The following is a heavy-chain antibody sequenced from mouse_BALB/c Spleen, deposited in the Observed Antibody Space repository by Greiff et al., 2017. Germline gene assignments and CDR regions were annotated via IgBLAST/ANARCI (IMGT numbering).Heavy chain of an antibody. CDR1: GYTFSSYW. CDR3: ARGPIYYDYDVSDY. D-gene: IGHD2-4*01. V-gene: IGHV1-9*01. CDR2: ILPGSGST. J-gene: IGHJ2*01. Sequence: VQLQQSGAELMKPGASVKISCKATGYTFSSYWIEWVKQRPGHGLEWIGEILPGSGSTNYNEKFKGKATFTADTSSNTAYMQLSSLTSEDSAVYYGARGPIYYDYDVSDYWGQGTTLTVSS.